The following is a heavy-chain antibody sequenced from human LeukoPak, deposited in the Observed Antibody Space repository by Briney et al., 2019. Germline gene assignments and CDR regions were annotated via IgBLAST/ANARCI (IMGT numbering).Heavy chain of an antibody. CDR3: AREEYCSGGSCRGYYYYGMDV. D-gene: IGHD2-15*01. CDR2: IYYSGST. J-gene: IGHJ6*02. CDR1: GGSISSYY. Sequence: PSETLSLTCTVSGGSISSYYWSWIRQPPGAGLEWIGDIYYSGSTNYNPSLKSRVTISVDTSKNQFSLKLSSVTAADTAVYYCAREEYCSGGSCRGYYYYGMDVWGQGTTVTVSS. V-gene: IGHV4-59*01.